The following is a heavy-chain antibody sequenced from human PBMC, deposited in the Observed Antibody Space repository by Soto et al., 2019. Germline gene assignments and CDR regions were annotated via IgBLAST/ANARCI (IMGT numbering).Heavy chain of an antibody. CDR2: INHSGST. D-gene: IGHD3-22*01. J-gene: IGHJ4*02. V-gene: IGHV4-34*01. CDR3: ARGIYLGPSGYYLDF. CDR1: GGSFSGYY. Sequence: PSETLSLTCAVYGGSFSGYYWTWIRQPPGTGLEWIGEINHSGSTNYNPSLKSRVTISVDTSKNQFSLKLTSVTAADTAVYYCARGIYLGPSGYYLDFWGQGTLVTVSS.